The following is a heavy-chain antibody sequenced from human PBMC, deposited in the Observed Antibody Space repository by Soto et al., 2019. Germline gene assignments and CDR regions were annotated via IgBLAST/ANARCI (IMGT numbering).Heavy chain of an antibody. Sequence: AVKVSCKASGFTFTSAAVEWVRQARGQRLEWIGWIVVGSGNTNYAQKFQERVTITRDMSTSTAYMELSSLRSEDTAVYYCAAAVYYDFWSGYPKGFDYWGQGTLVTVSS. CDR3: AAAVYYDFWSGYPKGFDY. D-gene: IGHD3-3*01. J-gene: IGHJ4*02. V-gene: IGHV1-58*01. CDR2: IVVGSGNT. CDR1: GFTFTSAA.